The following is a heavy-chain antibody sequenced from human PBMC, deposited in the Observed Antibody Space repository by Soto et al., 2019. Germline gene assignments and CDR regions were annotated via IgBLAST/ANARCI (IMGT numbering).Heavy chain of an antibody. J-gene: IGHJ3*02. D-gene: IGHD3-10*01. V-gene: IGHV3-7*03. CDR1: GFTFSSSW. Sequence: QPGGSLRLSCAASGFTFSSSWMSWVRQAPGKGLERVANIKPDGGEKYYVDSVKGRFTISRDNAKDSLYLQMNSLRAEDTAVYYCAKNYYWAFDIWGQGTMVTVSS. CDR2: IKPDGGEK. CDR3: AKNYYWAFDI.